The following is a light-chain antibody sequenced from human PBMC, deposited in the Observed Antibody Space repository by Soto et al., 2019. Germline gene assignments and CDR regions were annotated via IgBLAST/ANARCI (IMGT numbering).Light chain of an antibody. CDR3: SSYTSSSTLD. CDR1: SSDVGGYNY. V-gene: IGLV2-14*03. Sequence: QSALTQPASVSRSPGQSITISCTETSSDVGGYNYVSWYQQHPGKAPKLMIYDVSNRPPGVSNRFSGSKSGNTASLTISGLQAEDEADYYCSSYTSSSTLDFGTGTKVTVL. CDR2: DVS. J-gene: IGLJ1*01.